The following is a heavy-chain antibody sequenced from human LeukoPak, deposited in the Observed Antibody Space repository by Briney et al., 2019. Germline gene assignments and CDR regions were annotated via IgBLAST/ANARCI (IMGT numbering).Heavy chain of an antibody. CDR2: IYYSGST. J-gene: IGHJ2*01. Sequence: SETLSLTCTVSGGSISSYYWSWIRQPPGKGLEWIGYIYYSGSTNYNPSLKSGVTISVDTSKYPFSLKLSSVTAADTAVYYCARRAPGPYDSSGYYLPVWWYFDLWGRGTLVTVSS. CDR1: GGSISSYY. D-gene: IGHD3-22*01. CDR3: ARRAPGPYDSSGYYLPVWWYFDL. V-gene: IGHV4-59*01.